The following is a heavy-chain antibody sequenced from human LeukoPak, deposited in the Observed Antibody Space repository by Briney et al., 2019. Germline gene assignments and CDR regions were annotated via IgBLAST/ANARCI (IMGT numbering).Heavy chain of an antibody. Sequence: GGSLRLSCAASGFALSSHWMTWVRQVPGRGPEWVANVNRDGSETYYLDSVKGRFTISKDNAKNSLYLQMNSLRAEDTALYHCARNNGMDASGQGTTVISSS. J-gene: IGHJ6*02. V-gene: IGHV3-7*03. CDR3: ARNNGMDA. CDR1: GFALSSHW. CDR2: VNRDGSET.